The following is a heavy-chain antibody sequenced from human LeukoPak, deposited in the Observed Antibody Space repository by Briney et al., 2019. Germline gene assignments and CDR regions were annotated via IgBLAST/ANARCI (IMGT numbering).Heavy chain of an antibody. V-gene: IGHV1-2*02. D-gene: IGHD1-26*01. Sequence: ASVKVSCKTSGYTFTAYYIHWVRQAPGQGLEWMGWINSNSGDIKYAQKFQGRVTMTRDTSISTAYIDLSRLKSDDTAVYFCARRYSGSYFTTFDYWGQGTLVTVSS. CDR3: ARRYSGSYFTTFDY. J-gene: IGHJ4*02. CDR1: GYTFTAYY. CDR2: INSNSGDI.